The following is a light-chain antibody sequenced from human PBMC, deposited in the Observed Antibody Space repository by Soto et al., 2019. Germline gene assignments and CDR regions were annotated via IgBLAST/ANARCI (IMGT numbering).Light chain of an antibody. CDR1: QSVSSN. J-gene: IGKJ2*01. CDR3: QQYNNWPSLYT. V-gene: IGKV3-15*01. Sequence: EIVMTQSPATLSVSPGERATLSCRASQSVSSNLAWYQQKPGQAPRLLIYGPSTRATGIPARFSGSGFGTEITLTISSLQSEDFAVSYCQQYNNWPSLYTFGQGTKLEIK. CDR2: GPS.